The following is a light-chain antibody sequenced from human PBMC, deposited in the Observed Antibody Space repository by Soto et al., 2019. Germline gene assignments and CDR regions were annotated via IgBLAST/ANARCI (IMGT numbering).Light chain of an antibody. CDR2: EVT. CDR1: SRDVGSYNY. Sequence: QSALTQPASVSGSPGQSITISCTGTSRDVGSYNYVSWHQQHPGQAPRLMIYEVTHRASGVPDRFSASKSGNTASLTISGLQAGDEADYYCSSYRSSSTYVFGTGTKLTVL. V-gene: IGLV2-14*01. J-gene: IGLJ1*01. CDR3: SSYRSSSTYV.